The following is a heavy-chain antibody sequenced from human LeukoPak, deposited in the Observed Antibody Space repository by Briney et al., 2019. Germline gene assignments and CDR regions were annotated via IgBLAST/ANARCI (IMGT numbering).Heavy chain of an antibody. J-gene: IGHJ6*02. CDR2: ISAYNGNT. CDR3: ARDQGCGGKGPYYYYYGMDV. Sequence: ASVKVSCTASGYTFTSYGISWVRQAPGQGLEWMGWISAYNGNTNYAQKLQGRVTMTTDTSTSTAYMELRSLRSDDTAVYYCARDQGCGGKGPYYYYYGMDVWGQGTTVTVSS. V-gene: IGHV1-18*01. D-gene: IGHD4-23*01. CDR1: GYTFTSYG.